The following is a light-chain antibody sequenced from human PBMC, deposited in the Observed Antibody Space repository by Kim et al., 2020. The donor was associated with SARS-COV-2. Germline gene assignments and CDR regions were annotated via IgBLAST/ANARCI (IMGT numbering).Light chain of an antibody. CDR3: SSYTTTTTM. J-gene: IGLJ3*02. CDR2: DVT. CDR1: SSDVGGHHY. Sequence: QSALTQPASVSGSPGQSVTISCTGTSSDVGGHHYVSWYQQHPGKAPKLVIYDVTNRPSGVSNRFSGSRSGNTASLTISGLQAEDEADYYCSSYTTTTTMFGGGTQLTVL. V-gene: IGLV2-14*03.